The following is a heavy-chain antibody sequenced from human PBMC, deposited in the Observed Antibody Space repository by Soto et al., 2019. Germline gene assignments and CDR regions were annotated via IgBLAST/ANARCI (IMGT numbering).Heavy chain of an antibody. CDR3: AKEASVPSFGQFWYFDL. J-gene: IGHJ2*01. CDR1: GFTFPNYG. D-gene: IGHD3-10*01. CDR2: VSGDGFTA. V-gene: IGHV3-23*01. Sequence: EVQLLESGGGVVQPGGSLRLSCAGSGFTFPNYGMTWVRQAPGQGLEWVTSVSGDGFTAYYADSVRGRFTISRDNSKDTVYVQMNSLRAEDTAVYYCAKEASVPSFGQFWYFDLWGRGTPVTVSS.